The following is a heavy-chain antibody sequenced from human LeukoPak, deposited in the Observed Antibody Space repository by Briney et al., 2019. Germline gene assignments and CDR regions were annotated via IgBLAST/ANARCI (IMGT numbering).Heavy chain of an antibody. J-gene: IGHJ4*02. D-gene: IGHD5-18*01. CDR1: GDTFSSYA. V-gene: IGHV1-69*05. CDR2: IIPIFGTA. Sequence: ASVKVSCKASGDTFSSYAISWVRQAPGQGLEWMGGIIPIFGTANYAQKFQGRVTITTDESTSTAYMELSSLRSEDTAVYYCAREGDTAMADDYWGQGTLVTVSS. CDR3: AREGDTAMADDY.